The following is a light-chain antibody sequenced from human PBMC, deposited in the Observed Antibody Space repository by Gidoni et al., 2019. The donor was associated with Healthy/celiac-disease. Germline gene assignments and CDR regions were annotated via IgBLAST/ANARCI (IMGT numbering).Light chain of an antibody. CDR3: QQYYSTLVA. Sequence: DIVMTQSPDSLAVSLGERATINCKSSQSVLYSSNNKTYLAWYQQKPGQPPKLLIYWASTRESGVPDRFSGSGSGTDVTLTISSLQAEDVAVYYCQQYYSTLVAFGQGTKVEIK. CDR1: QSVLYSSNNKTY. CDR2: WAS. V-gene: IGKV4-1*01. J-gene: IGKJ1*01.